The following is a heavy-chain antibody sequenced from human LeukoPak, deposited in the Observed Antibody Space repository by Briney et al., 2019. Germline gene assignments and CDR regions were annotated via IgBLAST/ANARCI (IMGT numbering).Heavy chain of an antibody. Sequence: SVKVSCKASGGTFSSYAISWVRQAPGQGLEWMGGIIPIFGTANYAQKFQGRVTITTDESTSTAYMELSSLRSEDTAVYYCARDAAYGDIREDWGQGTLVTVSS. D-gene: IGHD3-9*01. CDR2: IIPIFGTA. V-gene: IGHV1-69*05. CDR3: ARDAAYGDIRED. J-gene: IGHJ4*02. CDR1: GGTFSSYA.